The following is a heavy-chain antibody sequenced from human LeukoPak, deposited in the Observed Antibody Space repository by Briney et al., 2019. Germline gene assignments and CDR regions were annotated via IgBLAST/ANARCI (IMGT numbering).Heavy chain of an antibody. D-gene: IGHD6-13*01. J-gene: IGHJ6*03. CDR1: GYTFTSYD. CDR3: ASLRRGIAAAGDYYYMDV. CDR2: MNPNCGNT. Sequence: GASVKVSCKASGYTFTSYDINWVRQATGQGREWMGWMNPNCGNTGYAQKFQGRVTMTRNTSISTAYMELSSLRSDDTAVYYCASLRRGIAAAGDYYYMDVWGKGTTVTVSS. V-gene: IGHV1-8*01.